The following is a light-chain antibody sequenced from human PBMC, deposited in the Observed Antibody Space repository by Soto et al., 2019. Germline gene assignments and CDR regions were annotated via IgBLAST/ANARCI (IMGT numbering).Light chain of an antibody. CDR1: ISNVGDNS. CDR3: SSYTSSSTWV. J-gene: IGLJ2*01. V-gene: IGLV2-14*01. CDR2: EVS. Sequence: QSVLTQPPSVSAAPGQEVTISCSGTISNVGDNSVSWYQQHPGKAPKLMIYEVSNRPSGVSNRFSGSKSGNTASLTISGLQAEDEADYYCSSYTSSSTWVFGGGTQLTVL.